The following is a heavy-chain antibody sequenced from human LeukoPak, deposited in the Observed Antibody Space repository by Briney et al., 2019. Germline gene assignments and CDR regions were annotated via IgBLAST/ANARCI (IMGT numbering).Heavy chain of an antibody. CDR3: ARVPTDCSGGSCYSYYYYMDV. V-gene: IGHV4-30-4*01. J-gene: IGHJ6*03. CDR2: IYYSGSP. Sequence: PSQTLSLTCTVSGGSISSVDYYWSWIRQPPGTGLEWIGYIYYSGSPYYNPSLTSRVTISVDTSKTQFSLKRSSVTAADTAVYYCARVPTDCSGGSCYSYYYYMDVWGKGTTVTVSS. CDR1: GGSISSVDYY. D-gene: IGHD2-15*01.